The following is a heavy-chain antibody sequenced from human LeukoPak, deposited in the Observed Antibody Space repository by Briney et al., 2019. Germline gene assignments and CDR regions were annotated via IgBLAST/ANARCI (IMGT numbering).Heavy chain of an antibody. V-gene: IGHV4-34*01. CDR3: ARGPGAARVDY. J-gene: IGHJ4*02. Sequence: SETLSLTCAVYGGSFSGYYWSWIRQPPGKGLEWIGEINHSGSTNYNPSLKSRVTISVDTSKNQFSLKLSSVTAADTAVYYCARGPGAARVDYWGQGTLVTVPS. D-gene: IGHD6-6*01. CDR2: INHSGST. CDR1: GGSFSGYY.